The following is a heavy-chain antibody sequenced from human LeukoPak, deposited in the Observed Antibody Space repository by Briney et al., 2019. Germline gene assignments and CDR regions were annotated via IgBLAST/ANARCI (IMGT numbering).Heavy chain of an antibody. CDR2: IYYSGST. Sequence: SQTLSLTCTVSGGSISSGGYYWSWIRQHPGKGLEWIGYIYYSGSTYYNPSLKSRVTISVDTSENQFSLKLSSVTAADTAVYYCARVNYGSATKEDYWGQGTLVTVSS. CDR1: GGSISSGGYY. V-gene: IGHV4-31*03. J-gene: IGHJ4*02. CDR3: ARVNYGSATKEDY. D-gene: IGHD3-10*01.